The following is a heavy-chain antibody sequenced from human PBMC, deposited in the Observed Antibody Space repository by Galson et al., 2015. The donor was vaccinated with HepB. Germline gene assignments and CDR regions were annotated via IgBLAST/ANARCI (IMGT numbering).Heavy chain of an antibody. V-gene: IGHV5-51*01. CDR2: IYPDDSTV. D-gene: IGHD1-14*01. CDR3: ARFSAAGFSLNWFDP. CDR1: GYTFGHYW. J-gene: IGHJ5*02. Sequence: QSGAEAKKPGESLKISCRGSGYTFGHYWIGWVRQMPGKGLEWMGVIYPDDSTVRYSPSFQGRVTISADKSTATAYLEWSSLKASDTAMYFCARFSAAGFSLNWFDPCVPGPLVTVSS.